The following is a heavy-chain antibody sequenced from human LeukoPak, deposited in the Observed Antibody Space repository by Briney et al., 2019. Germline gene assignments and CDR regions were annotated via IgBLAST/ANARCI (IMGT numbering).Heavy chain of an antibody. CDR1: GFTFDDYA. V-gene: IGHV3-9*01. Sequence: GRSLRLSCAASGFTFDDYAMHWVRQAPGKGLEWVSGISWNSGSIGYADSVKGRFTISRDNAKNSLYLQMNSLRAEDTAVYYCARVAPRYDFWSGYPGAEDYWGQGTLVTVSS. CDR3: ARVAPRYDFWSGYPGAEDY. D-gene: IGHD3-3*01. CDR2: ISWNSGSI. J-gene: IGHJ4*02.